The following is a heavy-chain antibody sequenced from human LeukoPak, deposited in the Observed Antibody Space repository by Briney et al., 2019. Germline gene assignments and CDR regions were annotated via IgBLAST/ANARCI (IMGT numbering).Heavy chain of an antibody. J-gene: IGHJ4*02. CDR1: GYTFTSYG. CDR2: ISAYNGNT. Sequence: ASVKVSCKASGYTFTSYGISWVRQAPGQGLEWMGWISAYNGNTDYAQKLQGRVTMTTDTSTSAAYMELRSLRSDDTAVYYCASARGIAAAGDLDYWGQGTLVTVSS. CDR3: ASARGIAAAGDLDY. V-gene: IGHV1-18*01. D-gene: IGHD6-13*01.